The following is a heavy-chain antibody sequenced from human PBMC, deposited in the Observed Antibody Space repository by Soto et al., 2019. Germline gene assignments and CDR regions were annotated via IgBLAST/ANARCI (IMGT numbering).Heavy chain of an antibody. V-gene: IGHV3-21*01. J-gene: IGHJ5*02. Sequence: AGGSLRLSCAASGFTFSSYSMNWVRQAPGKGLEWVSSISSSSSYIYYADSVKGRFTISRDNAKNSLYLQMNSLRAEDTAVYYCARDLSEYCSGGSCHSFDPWGQGTLVTVSS. CDR2: ISSSSSYI. CDR3: ARDLSEYCSGGSCHSFDP. D-gene: IGHD2-15*01. CDR1: GFTFSSYS.